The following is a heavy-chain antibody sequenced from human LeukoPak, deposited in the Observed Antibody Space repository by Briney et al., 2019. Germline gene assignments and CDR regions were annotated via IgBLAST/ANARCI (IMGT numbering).Heavy chain of an antibody. CDR3: AKSYSSDWYSFDY. V-gene: IGHV3-23*01. CDR2: ISGSGGST. Sequence: PGGSLRLSCAASGFTFSSYGMTRVRQAPGKGLEWVSAISGSGGSTFYADSVKGRFTISRDNSKNTLYLQMNSLRAEDTAVYYCAKSYSSDWYSFDYWGQGTLVPVSS. D-gene: IGHD6-13*01. J-gene: IGHJ4*02. CDR1: GFTFSSYG.